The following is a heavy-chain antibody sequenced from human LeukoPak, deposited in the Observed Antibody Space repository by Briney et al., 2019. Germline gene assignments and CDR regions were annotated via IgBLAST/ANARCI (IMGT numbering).Heavy chain of an antibody. J-gene: IGHJ4*02. Sequence: SETLSLTCAVSGGSISSGGYSWSWIRQPPGKGLEWIGYIYHSGSTYYNPSLKSRVTISVDRSKNQFSLKLSSVTAADTAVYYCASENYYDSSGYLIWGQGTLVTVSS. D-gene: IGHD3-22*01. V-gene: IGHV4-30-2*01. CDR3: ASENYYDSSGYLI. CDR2: IYHSGST. CDR1: GGSISSGGYS.